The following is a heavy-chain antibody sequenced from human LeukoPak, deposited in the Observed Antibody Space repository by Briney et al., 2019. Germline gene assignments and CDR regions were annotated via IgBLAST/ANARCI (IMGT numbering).Heavy chain of an antibody. D-gene: IGHD4-23*01. CDR3: ARQGNGGRSFDY. CDR2: IYYSGSA. V-gene: IGHV4-61*08. Sequence: SETLSLTCTVSGGSISSGGYYWSWIRQHPGKGLEWIGYIYYSGSANYNPSLKSRLTISVDTSKNQFSLKLSSVTAADTAVYYCARQGNGGRSFDYWGQGTLVTVSS. CDR1: GGSISSGGYY. J-gene: IGHJ4*02.